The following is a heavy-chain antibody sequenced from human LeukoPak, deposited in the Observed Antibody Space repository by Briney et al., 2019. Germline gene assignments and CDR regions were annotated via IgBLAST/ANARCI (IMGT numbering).Heavy chain of an antibody. CDR2: MRVDGTDI. Sequence: GGSLRLSCAASGFTFTNDFMTWVRQAPGKGLEWVANMRVDGTDIHYVDSVKGRFTISSDNTRSSLYLQMNTLRAEDTAVYYCARGRGWTYDSWGRGTLVTVSS. CDR3: ARGRGWTYDS. J-gene: IGHJ4*02. CDR1: GFTFTNDF. V-gene: IGHV3-7*04. D-gene: IGHD3/OR15-3a*01.